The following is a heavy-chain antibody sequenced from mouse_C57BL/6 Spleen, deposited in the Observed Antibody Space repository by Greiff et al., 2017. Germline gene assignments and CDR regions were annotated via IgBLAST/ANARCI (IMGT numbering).Heavy chain of an antibody. CDR1: GYAFSSYW. D-gene: IGHD2-2*01. CDR3: ASNYYGYDGVAY. J-gene: IGHJ3*01. Sequence: QVQLQQSGAELVKPGASVKISCKASGYAFSSYWMHWVKQRPGKGLEWIGQIYPGDGDTNYNGKFKGKATLTADKSTSTASMQLTSLTSEDSAVXFCASNYYGYDGVAYWGQGTLVTVSA. CDR2: IYPGDGDT. V-gene: IGHV1-80*01.